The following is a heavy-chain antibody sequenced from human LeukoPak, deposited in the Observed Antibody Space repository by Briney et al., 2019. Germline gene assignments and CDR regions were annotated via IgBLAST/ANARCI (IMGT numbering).Heavy chain of an antibody. J-gene: IGHJ4*02. CDR3: ARDAGYSSGWYLQYYFDY. CDR2: IYSGGTS. D-gene: IGHD6-19*01. Sequence: PGGSLRLSCAASGFTVSSNYMSWVRQAPGKGLEWVSVIYSGGTSYYADSVKGRFTISRDNSKSTLYLQMNSLRAEDTAVYYCARDAGYSSGWYLQYYFDYWGQGTLVTVSS. V-gene: IGHV3-66*01. CDR1: GFTVSSNY.